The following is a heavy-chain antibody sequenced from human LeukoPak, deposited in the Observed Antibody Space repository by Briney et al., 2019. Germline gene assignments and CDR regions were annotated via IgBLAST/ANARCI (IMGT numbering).Heavy chain of an antibody. J-gene: IGHJ3*02. CDR2: ISSSSSYI. CDR3: ARELPRWGVVIAFDAFDI. D-gene: IGHD2-21*01. V-gene: IGHV3-21*01. CDR1: GFTFSSYS. Sequence: GGSLRPSCAASGFTFSSYSMNWVRQAPGKGLEWVSSISSSSSYIYYADSVKGRFTISRDNAKNSLYLQMNSLRAEDTAVYYCARELPRWGVVIAFDAFDIWGQGTMVTVSS.